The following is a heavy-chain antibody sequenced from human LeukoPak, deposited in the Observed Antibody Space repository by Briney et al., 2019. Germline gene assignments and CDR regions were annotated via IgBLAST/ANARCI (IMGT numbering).Heavy chain of an antibody. Sequence: PGGSLRLSCPASRSTLAPYAITCVSQGPGKGLERVSAISAAGGSTYYADSVKGRFTISRDNSKNTLYLQMNSLRVEDTAVYYCAIAGVIIGTHSYYMDVWGKGTTVTVSS. CDR3: AIAGVIIGTHSYYMDV. J-gene: IGHJ6*03. CDR2: ISAAGGST. D-gene: IGHD6-13*01. V-gene: IGHV3-23*01. CDR1: RSTLAPYA.